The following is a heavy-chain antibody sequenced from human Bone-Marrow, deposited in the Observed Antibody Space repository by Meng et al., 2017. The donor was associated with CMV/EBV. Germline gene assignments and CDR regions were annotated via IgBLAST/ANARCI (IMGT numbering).Heavy chain of an antibody. CDR2: ISSQRVTT. CDR1: GFTFSLYS. D-gene: IGHD3-10*02. Sequence: GESLKISCTASGFTFSLYSMNWVRQAPGKGLEWVSYISSQRVTTYYSDSVRGRFTISRDDAENLLYLQMDSLRAEDTAVYYCARYVTLVGRVQTFDSWGQGTLVHVSS. J-gene: IGHJ4*02. CDR3: ARYVTLVGRVQTFDS. V-gene: IGHV3-48*04.